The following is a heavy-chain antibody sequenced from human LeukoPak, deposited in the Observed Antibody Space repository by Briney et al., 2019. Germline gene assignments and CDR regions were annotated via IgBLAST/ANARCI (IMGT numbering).Heavy chain of an antibody. D-gene: IGHD1-26*01. Sequence: PSETLSLTCAVYGGSFSGYYWSWIRQPPGKGLEWIGEINHSGSTNYNPSLKSRVTISVDTSKNQFSLKLSSVTAADTAVYYCARADIAGATPTEIDYWGQGTLVTVSS. CDR3: ARADIAGATPTEIDY. CDR1: GGSFSGYY. V-gene: IGHV4-34*01. CDR2: INHSGST. J-gene: IGHJ4*02.